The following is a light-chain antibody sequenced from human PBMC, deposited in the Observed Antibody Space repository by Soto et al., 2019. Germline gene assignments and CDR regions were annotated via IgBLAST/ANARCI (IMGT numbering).Light chain of an antibody. CDR3: QSYDSSLSAVV. Sequence: QSVLTQPPSVSGAPGQRVTISCTGSSSNIGAGYDVHWYQQLPGTAPKLLSYGNRNRPSGVPDRFSGSKSGTSASLAITGLQAEDEADYYCQSYDSSLSAVVFGGGTKVTVL. CDR2: GNR. CDR1: SSNIGAGYD. V-gene: IGLV1-40*01. J-gene: IGLJ2*01.